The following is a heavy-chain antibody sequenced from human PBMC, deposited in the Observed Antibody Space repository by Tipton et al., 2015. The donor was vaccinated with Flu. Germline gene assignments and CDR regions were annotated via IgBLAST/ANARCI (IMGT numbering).Heavy chain of an antibody. J-gene: IGHJ5*02. CDR3: ARRGLAGSSSWYVDWFDP. Sequence: GSLRLSCAASGFTFSSYWMSWVRQAPGKGLEWVANIKQDGSEKYYVDSVKGRFTISRDNAKNSLYLQMNSLRAEDTAVYYCARRGLAGSSSWYVDWFDPWGQGTLVTVSS. CDR2: IKQDGSEK. CDR1: GFTFSSYW. V-gene: IGHV3-7*01. D-gene: IGHD6-13*01.